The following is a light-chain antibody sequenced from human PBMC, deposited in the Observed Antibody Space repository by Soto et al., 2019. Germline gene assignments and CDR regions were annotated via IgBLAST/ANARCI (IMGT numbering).Light chain of an antibody. Sequence: QSALTQPPSLSGSPGQSVTISCIGASSDVGSSNRVSWYQQRPGSAPQLIIYEVSSRPAGVPARFSGSKSGSTASLTISGLQAEDEAGYYCCLFSRGTTVFGTGTKPTVL. J-gene: IGLJ1*01. CDR1: SSDVGSSNR. CDR3: CLFSRGTTV. CDR2: EVS. V-gene: IGLV2-18*01.